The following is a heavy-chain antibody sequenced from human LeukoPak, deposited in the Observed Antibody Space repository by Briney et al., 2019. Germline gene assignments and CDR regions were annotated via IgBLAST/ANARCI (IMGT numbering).Heavy chain of an antibody. D-gene: IGHD1-26*01. CDR2: IIPIFGTA. Sequence: GASVKVSCKASGGTLSSYAISWVRQAPGQGLEWMGGIIPIFGTANYAQKFQGRVAITADESTSTAYMELSSLRSEDTAVYYCARDLDYSGSYSNAFDIWGQGTMVTVSS. V-gene: IGHV1-69*13. CDR3: ARDLDYSGSYSNAFDI. CDR1: GGTLSSYA. J-gene: IGHJ3*02.